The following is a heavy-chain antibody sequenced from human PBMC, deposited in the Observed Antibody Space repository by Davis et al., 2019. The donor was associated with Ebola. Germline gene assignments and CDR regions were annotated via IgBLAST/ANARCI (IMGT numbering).Heavy chain of an antibody. Sequence: SVKVSCKASGGTFSSYAISWVRQAPGQGLEWMGGIIPIFGTANYAQKFQGRVTITADESTSTAYMELSSLRSEDTAVYYCARVDRVYSNYPLDYGMDVWGQGTTVTVSS. CDR1: GGTFSSYA. CDR2: IIPIFGTA. V-gene: IGHV1-69*13. CDR3: ARVDRVYSNYPLDYGMDV. D-gene: IGHD4-11*01. J-gene: IGHJ6*02.